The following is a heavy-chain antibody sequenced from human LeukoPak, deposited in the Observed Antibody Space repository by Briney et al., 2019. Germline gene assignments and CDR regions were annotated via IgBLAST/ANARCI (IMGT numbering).Heavy chain of an antibody. Sequence: APVKVSCKASGYTFTSYGISWVRQAPGQGLEWMGWISAYNGNTNYAQKLQGRVTMTTDTSTSTAYMELRSLRSDDTAVYYCARHRDGYNSGDYFDYWGQGTLVTVSS. J-gene: IGHJ4*02. V-gene: IGHV1-18*01. CDR3: ARHRDGYNSGDYFDY. CDR1: GYTFTSYG. D-gene: IGHD5-24*01. CDR2: ISAYNGNT.